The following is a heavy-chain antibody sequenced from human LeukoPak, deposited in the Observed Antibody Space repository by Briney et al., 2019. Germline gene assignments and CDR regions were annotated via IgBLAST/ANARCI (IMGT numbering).Heavy chain of an antibody. V-gene: IGHV1-69-2*01. CDR2: VDPEDGET. D-gene: IGHD1-26*01. CDR1: GYTFTDYY. J-gene: IGHJ5*02. Sequence: ASVKVSCKVSGYTFTDYYMHWVQQAPGKGLEWIGLVDPEDGETIYAEKFQGRVTITADTSTDTAYMELSSLRSEDTAVYYCATGVGATFGWFAPWGQGTLVTVSS. CDR3: ATGVGATFGWFAP.